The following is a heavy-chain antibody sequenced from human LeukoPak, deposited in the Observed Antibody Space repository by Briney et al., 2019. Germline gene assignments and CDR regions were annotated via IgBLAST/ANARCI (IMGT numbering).Heavy chain of an antibody. CDR2: IDSSGSP. J-gene: IGHJ4*02. CDR1: GGSISSYY. V-gene: IGHV4-59*01. Sequence: SETLSLTCTVSGGSISSYYWSWIRQPPEKGLEWIGYIDSSGSPTYKSSLNSRVTISLDTSKNQFSLKLTSVTAADTAVYYCGRSNGDYVGNWGQGTLVSVSS. D-gene: IGHD4-17*01. CDR3: GRSNGDYVGN.